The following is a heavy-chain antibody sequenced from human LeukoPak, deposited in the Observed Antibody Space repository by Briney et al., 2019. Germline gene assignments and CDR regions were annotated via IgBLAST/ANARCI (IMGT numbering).Heavy chain of an antibody. CDR1: GFTFSSYS. CDR3: ARVGGGALRYFDWLWIDY. V-gene: IGHV3-21*01. J-gene: IGHJ4*02. D-gene: IGHD3-9*01. CDR2: ISSSSSYI. Sequence: PGGSLRLSCAASGFTFSSYSMNWVRQAPGKGLEWVSSISSSSSYIYYADSVKGRFTISRDNAKNSLYLQMNSLRAEDTAVYYCARVGGGALRYFDWLWIDYWGQGTLATVSS.